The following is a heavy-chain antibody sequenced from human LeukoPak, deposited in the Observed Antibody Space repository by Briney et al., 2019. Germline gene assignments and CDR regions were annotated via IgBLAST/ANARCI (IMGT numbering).Heavy chain of an antibody. CDR2: ISSSDGNIK. CDR3: AKWSGNRPLYYFDY. J-gene: IGHJ4*02. D-gene: IGHD3-3*01. V-gene: IGHV3-30*18. Sequence: AGSLRLSGATSGFTFTCCGMHWVRQASGKGLEWVAAISSSDGNIKYYADSVKGRFTISRDNSKNTVYLQMNSLRADDTAVYYCAKWSGNRPLYYFDYWGQGTMVTVSS. CDR1: GFTFTCCG.